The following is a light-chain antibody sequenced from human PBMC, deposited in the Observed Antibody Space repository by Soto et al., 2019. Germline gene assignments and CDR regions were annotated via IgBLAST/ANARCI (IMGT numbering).Light chain of an antibody. Sequence: ELVLTQSPGTLSLSPGERATLSCRASQSVSSSYLAWYQQKPGQAPRLLIYGASNRATGIPDRFSGSGSGTDFTLTISRLEPEDFAVYVCQQYRRSPPSTFGPGTKVDIK. V-gene: IGKV3-20*01. CDR3: QQYRRSPPST. J-gene: IGKJ3*01. CDR2: GAS. CDR1: QSVSSSY.